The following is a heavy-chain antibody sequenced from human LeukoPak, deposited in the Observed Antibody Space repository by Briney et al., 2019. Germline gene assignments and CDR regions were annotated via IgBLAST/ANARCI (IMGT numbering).Heavy chain of an antibody. CDR2: ISGSSGHT. D-gene: IGHD3-22*01. V-gene: IGHV3-23*01. J-gene: IGHJ4*02. Sequence: GGSLRLSCAASGLTFSSYAMSWVRQAPGKGLEWVSAISGSSGHTYYADSVKGRFTISRDNSKNTLYLQMNSLRAEDTAVYYCAKEGNYYDSSGYFPLDYWGQGTLVTVSS. CDR3: AKEGNYYDSSGYFPLDY. CDR1: GLTFSSYA.